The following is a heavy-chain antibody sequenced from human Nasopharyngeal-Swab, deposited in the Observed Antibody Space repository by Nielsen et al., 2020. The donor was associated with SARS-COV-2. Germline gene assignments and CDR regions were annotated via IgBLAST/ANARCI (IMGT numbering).Heavy chain of an antibody. CDR1: GFTFSSSA. J-gene: IGHJ4*02. Sequence: GESLKISCVASGFTFSSSAISWVRQAPGMGLEWVSVIGAGGNTIYADSVTGRFTISRDNSKNTLDLQMNSLRPEDTAVYYCARDDGQLGDSWGQGTLVTVSS. CDR2: IGAGGNT. V-gene: IGHV3-23*01. CDR3: ARDDGQLGDS. D-gene: IGHD6-6*01.